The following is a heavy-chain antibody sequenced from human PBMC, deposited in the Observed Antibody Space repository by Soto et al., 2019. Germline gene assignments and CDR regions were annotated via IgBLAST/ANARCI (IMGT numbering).Heavy chain of an antibody. D-gene: IGHD6-19*01. J-gene: IGHJ3*02. V-gene: IGHV3-23*01. CDR1: GFTFSSYA. Sequence: GGSLRLSCAASGFTFSSYAMSWVRQAPGKGLEWVSATSGSGGSTYYADSVKGRVTISRDNSKNTLYLQMNSLRAEDTAVYYCAKGTNGWYVGAFDIWGQGTMVTVSS. CDR3: AKGTNGWYVGAFDI. CDR2: TSGSGGST.